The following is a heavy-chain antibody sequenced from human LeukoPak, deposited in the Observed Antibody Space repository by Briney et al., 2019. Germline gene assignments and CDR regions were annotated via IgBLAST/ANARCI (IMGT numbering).Heavy chain of an antibody. J-gene: IGHJ3*02. Sequence: ASVKVSFKVSGFAFDTYDIHWVRQAPGKGLEWMGWISAYNGNTSHAQRFEGRVSMPIDRSTSTAYLELGSLRSDDTAMYYCATDYDSKSWGAFDTWGQGTMVIVSS. D-gene: IGHD3-22*01. CDR3: ATDYDSKSWGAFDT. CDR1: GFAFDTYD. CDR2: ISAYNGNT. V-gene: IGHV1-18*01.